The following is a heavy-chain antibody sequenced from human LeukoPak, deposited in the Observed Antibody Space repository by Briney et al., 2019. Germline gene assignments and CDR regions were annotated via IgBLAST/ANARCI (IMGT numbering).Heavy chain of an antibody. J-gene: IGHJ4*02. CDR2: ISSSSSTI. CDR3: ASLGCSSTSCHNS. Sequence: GGSLRLSCAASGFSFSSYSMNWVRQAPGKGLEWVSYISSSSSTIYYADSVKGRFTISRDNAKNSLYLQMNSLRAEDTAVYYCASLGCSSTSCHNSWGQGTLVTVSS. V-gene: IGHV3-48*01. D-gene: IGHD2-2*01. CDR1: GFSFSSYS.